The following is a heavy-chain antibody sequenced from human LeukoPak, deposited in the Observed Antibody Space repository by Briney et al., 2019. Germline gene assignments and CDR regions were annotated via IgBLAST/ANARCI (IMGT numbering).Heavy chain of an antibody. CDR2: IIPIFGTA. Sequence: ASVKVSCKASGGTFSSYAISWVRQAPGQGLERMGGIIPIFGTANYAQKFQGRVTITADKSTSTAYMELSSLRSEDTAVYYCARGKYSYGSFDYWGQGTLVTVSS. D-gene: IGHD5-18*01. CDR1: GGTFSSYA. V-gene: IGHV1-69*06. CDR3: ARGKYSYGSFDY. J-gene: IGHJ4*02.